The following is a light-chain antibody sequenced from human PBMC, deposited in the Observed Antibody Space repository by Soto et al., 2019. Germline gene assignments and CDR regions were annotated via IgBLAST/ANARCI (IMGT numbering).Light chain of an antibody. CDR1: QSLVYSDGNTY. V-gene: IGKV2-30*01. CDR3: MQGTHWPPIT. Sequence: DDVVTQSPLSLPVTLGQAASISCRSSQSLVYSDGNTYLSWFHQRTGQSPRRLIYKVSNRDSGVPDRFSGSGSGTDFTLKISRVEAEDVGVYYCMQGTHWPPITFGQGTRLEIK. CDR2: KVS. J-gene: IGKJ5*01.